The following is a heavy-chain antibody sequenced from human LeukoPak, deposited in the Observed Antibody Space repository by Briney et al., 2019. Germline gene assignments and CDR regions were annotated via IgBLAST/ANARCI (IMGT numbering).Heavy chain of an antibody. J-gene: IGHJ4*02. CDR1: GYTFTSYY. CDR2: INPSGGST. CDR3: ASDASLANYYGSGSLDY. D-gene: IGHD3-10*01. V-gene: IGHV1-46*01. Sequence: ASVKVSCKASGYTFTSYYMHWVRQAPGQGLEWMGIINPSGGSTSYAQKFQGRVTMTRDTSTSTAYMELSSLRSEDTAVYYCASDASLANYYGSGSLDYWGQGTLVTVSS.